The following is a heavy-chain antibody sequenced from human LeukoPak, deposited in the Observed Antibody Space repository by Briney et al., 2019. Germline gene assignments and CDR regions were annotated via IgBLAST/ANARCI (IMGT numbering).Heavy chain of an antibody. CDR1: GDSMRDYF. CDR3: AAMTTVTMYSYFFDS. Sequence: PAQTQSLTCTVSGDSMRDYFWNCIGNPPGKGLTTLGYAANSGSTNYIPCLKSRVTISVDSSTNHFSLRLTSVTAADTAIYYCAAMTTVTMYSYFFDSWGQGTLLTVSS. CDR2: AANSGST. V-gene: IGHV4-59*01. J-gene: IGHJ4*02. D-gene: IGHD4-17*01.